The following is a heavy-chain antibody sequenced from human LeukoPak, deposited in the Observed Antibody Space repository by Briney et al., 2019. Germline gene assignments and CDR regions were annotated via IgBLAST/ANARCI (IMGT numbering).Heavy chain of an antibody. CDR1: GFTFDDYA. CDR2: ISWNSGSI. Sequence: PGGSLRLSCAASGFTFDDYAMHWVRQAPGKGLEWVSGISWNSGSIGYADSVKGRFTISRDNAKNSLYLQMNSLRAEDTALYYCAKSYSSGWYAVDYWGQGTLVTVSS. D-gene: IGHD6-19*01. CDR3: AKSYSSGWYAVDY. V-gene: IGHV3-9*01. J-gene: IGHJ4*02.